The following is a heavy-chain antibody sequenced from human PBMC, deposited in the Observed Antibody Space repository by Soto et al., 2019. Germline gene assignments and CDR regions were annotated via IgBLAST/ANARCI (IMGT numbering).Heavy chain of an antibody. J-gene: IGHJ4*02. D-gene: IGHD3-10*01. CDR1: EGTFNSYT. CDR3: ATNYGSGSTHFDY. CDR2: VIPILGMA. V-gene: IGHV1-69*02. Sequence: QVQLVQSGAEVQKPGSSVKVSCTASEGTFNSYTISWVRQAPGQGLEWMGRVIPILGMATFAQKFQGRVMITSDKSTSTAYMVLSSLRSDDTAVYYCATNYGSGSTHFDYWGQGTLVTVS.